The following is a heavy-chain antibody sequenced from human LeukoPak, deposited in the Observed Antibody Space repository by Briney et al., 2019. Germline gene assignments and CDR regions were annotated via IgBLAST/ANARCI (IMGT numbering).Heavy chain of an antibody. Sequence: PGGPLRLSCAASGFTFSSYWMSWVRQAPGKGLEWVANIKQDGSEKYYVDSVKGRFTISRDNAKNSLYLQMNSLRAEDTAVYYCARDYSNGSGSYYPYWGQGTLVTVSS. V-gene: IGHV3-7*03. CDR1: GFTFSSYW. D-gene: IGHD3-10*01. J-gene: IGHJ4*02. CDR3: ARDYSNGSGSYYPY. CDR2: IKQDGSEK.